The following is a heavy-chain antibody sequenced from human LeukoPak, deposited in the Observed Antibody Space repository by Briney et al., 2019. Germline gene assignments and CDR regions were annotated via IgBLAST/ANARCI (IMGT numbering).Heavy chain of an antibody. Sequence: SVKVSCKASGGTFSSYAISWVRQAPGQGLEWMGGIIPIFGTANYAQKFQGRVTIAADESTSTAYMGLSSLRSEDTAVYYCARDYSSSWYSGWFDPWGQGTLVTVSS. J-gene: IGHJ5*02. CDR1: GGTFSSYA. CDR2: IIPIFGTA. V-gene: IGHV1-69*13. CDR3: ARDYSSSWYSGWFDP. D-gene: IGHD6-13*01.